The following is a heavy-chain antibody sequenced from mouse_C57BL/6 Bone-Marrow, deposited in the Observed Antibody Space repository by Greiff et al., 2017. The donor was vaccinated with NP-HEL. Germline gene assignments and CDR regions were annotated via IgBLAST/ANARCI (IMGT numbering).Heavy chain of an antibody. V-gene: IGHV5-4*01. CDR1: GFTFSSYA. J-gene: IGHJ3*01. CDR2: ISDGGSYT. CDR3: ARGPLFAY. Sequence: EVQGVESGGGLVKPGGSLKLSCAASGFTFSSYAMSWVRQTPEKRLEWVATISDGGSYTYYPDNVKGRFTISRDNAKNNLYLQMSHLKSEDTAMYYCARGPLFAYWGQGTLVTVSA.